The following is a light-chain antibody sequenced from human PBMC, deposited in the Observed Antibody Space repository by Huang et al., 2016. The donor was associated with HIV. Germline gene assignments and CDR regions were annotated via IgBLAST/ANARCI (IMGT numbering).Light chain of an antibody. CDR2: DAS. CDR1: QDINNY. V-gene: IGKV1-33*01. J-gene: IGKJ5*01. Sequence: DIQMTQSPSSLSASVGDRVTITCQASQDINNYLNWYQQRPRRAPKLLSDDASSLDTGVPSRFSGSGSGTDFTFTISSLQPEDVATYYCQHYNGYPLTFGQGTR. CDR3: QHYNGYPLT.